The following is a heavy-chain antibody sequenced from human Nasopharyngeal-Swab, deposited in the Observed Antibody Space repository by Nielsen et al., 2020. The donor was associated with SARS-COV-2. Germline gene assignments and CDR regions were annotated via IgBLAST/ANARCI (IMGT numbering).Heavy chain of an antibody. CDR2: INHSGST. J-gene: IGHJ4*02. CDR3: ARGFDY. V-gene: IGHV4-34*01. Sequence: SETLSLTCAVYGGSFSGYYWSWIRQPPGKWLEWIGEINHSGSTNYNPSLKSRVTISVDTSKNQFSLKLSSVTAADTAVYYCARGFDYWGQGTLVTVSS. CDR1: GGSFSGYY.